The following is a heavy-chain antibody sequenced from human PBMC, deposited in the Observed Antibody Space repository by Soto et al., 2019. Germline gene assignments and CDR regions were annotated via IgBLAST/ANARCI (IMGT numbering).Heavy chain of an antibody. J-gene: IGHJ5*02. V-gene: IGHV4-4*07. Sequence: SETLSLTCSVSGGTISGYYWTWIRQPAGKGLEWIGRIYSSVNTKYNPSLQSRVTMSLDTSNNQFSLRLTSVTAADTAVYYCARGQRFSDWFDPWGQGTLVTVSS. CDR2: IYSSVNT. D-gene: IGHD3-3*01. CDR1: GGTISGYY. CDR3: ARGQRFSDWFDP.